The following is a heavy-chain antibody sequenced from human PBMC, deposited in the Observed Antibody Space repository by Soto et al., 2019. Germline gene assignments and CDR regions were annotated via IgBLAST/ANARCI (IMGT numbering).Heavy chain of an antibody. CDR3: VRDGDGPTPYDY. D-gene: IGHD2-21*02. J-gene: IGHJ4*02. CDR2: IKPDGTIT. CDR1: GFTFSSYW. V-gene: IGHV3-74*01. Sequence: EVQLVESGGGLVQPGGSLRLSCAASGFTFSSYWINWVRQVPGKGLVWVSGIKPDGTITQYADSVKGRFTISRDNAKNIMYLHMNSLRAEDTAVSLCVRDGDGPTPYDYWGQGTLVTVSS.